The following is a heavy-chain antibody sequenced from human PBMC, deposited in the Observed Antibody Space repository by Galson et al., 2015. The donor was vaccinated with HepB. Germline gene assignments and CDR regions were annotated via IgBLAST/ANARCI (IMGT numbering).Heavy chain of an antibody. V-gene: IGHV1-24*01. CDR2: FDPEDGET. CDR1: GYTLTELS. CDR3: ATDGGGSGTTGYHYYYGMDV. Sequence: SVKVSCKVSGYTLTELSMHWVRQAPGKGLEWMGGFDPEDGETIYAQKFQGRVTMTEDTSTDTAYMELSSLRSEDTAVYYCATDGGGSGTTGYHYYYGMDVWGQGTTVTVSS. D-gene: IGHD3-10*01. J-gene: IGHJ6*02.